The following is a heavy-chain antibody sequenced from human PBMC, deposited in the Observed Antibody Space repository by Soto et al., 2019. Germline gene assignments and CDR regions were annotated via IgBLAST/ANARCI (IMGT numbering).Heavy chain of an antibody. J-gene: IGHJ3*02. CDR1: GFTFSNYA. Sequence: QVQVVESGGGVVQPGRSLRLSCSASGFTFSNYAMHWVRQAPGKGLEWVAVISHDGVNRYYADSVKGRYTISRKNSRNMLSQEMNSLRLEDTAVYYCARGLKFSHKDALDIWGQGTTVTVSS. D-gene: IGHD2-8*01. V-gene: IGHV3-30-3*01. CDR2: ISHDGVNR. CDR3: ARGLKFSHKDALDI.